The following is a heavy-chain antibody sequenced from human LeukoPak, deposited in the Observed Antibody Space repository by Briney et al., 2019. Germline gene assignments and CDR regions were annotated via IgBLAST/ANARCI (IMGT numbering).Heavy chain of an antibody. CDR1: GFTFSNYA. Sequence: GGSLRLSCAASGFTFSNYAMNWVRQAPGKGLEWVSLISGSGVNTYYADSVKGRFTISRDTSKNTVSLQMNSLRGEDTAVYYCAKDVRVGGGGMDVWGQGPPVTVSS. CDR2: ISGSGVNT. D-gene: IGHD1-26*01. V-gene: IGHV3-23*01. CDR3: AKDVRVGGGGMDV. J-gene: IGHJ6*02.